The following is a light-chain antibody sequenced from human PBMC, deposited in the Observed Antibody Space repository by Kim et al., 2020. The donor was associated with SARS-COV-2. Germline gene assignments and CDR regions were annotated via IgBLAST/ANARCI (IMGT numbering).Light chain of an antibody. J-gene: IGKJ2*01. CDR2: GAS. V-gene: IGKV3-20*01. CDR3: PQYGASPMYS. CDR1: QVVSNQY. Sequence: SPGERATLSCRASQVVSNQYLAWYQQTPGQAPRLLIYGASKRATGIPDKFSGSGSGTDFTLTISRLEPEDFAVYYCPQYGASPMYSFGQGTKLEI.